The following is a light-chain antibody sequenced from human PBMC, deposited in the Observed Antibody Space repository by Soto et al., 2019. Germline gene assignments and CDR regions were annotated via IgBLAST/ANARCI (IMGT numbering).Light chain of an antibody. Sequence: QTVVTQEPSFSVSPGGTVTLTCGLSSGSVSTTYSPTWYQQTPGQAPRTLIYSTNTRSSGVPDRFSGSILGNKAALTITGAQADDESDYYCVLYMGSGIWVFGGGTKLNVL. CDR1: SGSVSTTYS. CDR3: VLYMGSGIWV. V-gene: IGLV8-61*01. J-gene: IGLJ3*02. CDR2: STN.